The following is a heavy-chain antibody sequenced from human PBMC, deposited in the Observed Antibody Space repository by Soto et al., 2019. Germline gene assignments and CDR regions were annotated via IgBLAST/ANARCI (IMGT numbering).Heavy chain of an antibody. CDR3: ARDAPPPELRFLEWHNYDYNGMDV. V-gene: IGHV1-18*01. CDR1: GYSFTAYG. J-gene: IGHJ6*02. CDR2: ISCYNGKT. D-gene: IGHD3-3*01. Sequence: ASVKVSCKTSGYSFTAYGISWVRQAPGQGLEWMGWISCYNGKTKYAQKVQGRVTMTTDTSTSTAYMEVRSLRSDDTAIYHCARDAPPPELRFLEWHNYDYNGMDVWGQGTTVTVSS.